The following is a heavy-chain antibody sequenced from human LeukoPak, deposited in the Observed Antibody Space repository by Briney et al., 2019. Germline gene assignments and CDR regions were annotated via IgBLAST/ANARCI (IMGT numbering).Heavy chain of an antibody. D-gene: IGHD2-8*01. CDR1: GFTLSSSE. V-gene: IGHV3-7*01. CDR2: IREDGSQK. Sequence: GGSLRLSCAASGFTLSSSEMNWVRQAPGKGLEWVASIREDGSQKTAVDSVRGRFTISRDNAKNSVYLQMDSLRAEDTAVYYCARGPTNGQAFDYWGQGTLVSVSS. CDR3: ARGPTNGQAFDY. J-gene: IGHJ4*02.